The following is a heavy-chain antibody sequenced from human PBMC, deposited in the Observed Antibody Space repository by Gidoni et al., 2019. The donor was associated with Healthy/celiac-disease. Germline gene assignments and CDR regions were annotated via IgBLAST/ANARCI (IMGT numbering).Heavy chain of an antibody. D-gene: IGHD3-3*01. CDR2: IKSKTDGGTT. Sequence: EVQLVESGGGLVKPGGSLRLSCAASGFTLSNAWMSWFRQAPGKGLEWVGRIKSKTDGGTTDYAAPVKGRFTISRDDSKNTLYLQMNSLKTEDTAVYYCTTETYYDFWSGYYKGGFDYWGQGTLVTVSS. V-gene: IGHV3-15*01. CDR1: GFTLSNAW. CDR3: TTETYYDFWSGYYKGGFDY. J-gene: IGHJ4*02.